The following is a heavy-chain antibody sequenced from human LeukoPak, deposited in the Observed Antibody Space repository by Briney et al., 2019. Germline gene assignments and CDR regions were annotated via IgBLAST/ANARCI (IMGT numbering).Heavy chain of an antibody. CDR3: SRFPGAAAPEGNY. CDR2: IRSKANNYAT. CDR1: GFTFSTYG. J-gene: IGHJ4*02. Sequence: PGRSLRLSCAASGFTFSTYGMHWVRQASGKGLEWVGRIRSKANNYATAYAASVKGRFTISRDDSKNTAYLQMNSLKTEDTALYYCSRFPGAAAPEGNYWGQGTLVSVSP. D-gene: IGHD6-13*01. V-gene: IGHV3-73*01.